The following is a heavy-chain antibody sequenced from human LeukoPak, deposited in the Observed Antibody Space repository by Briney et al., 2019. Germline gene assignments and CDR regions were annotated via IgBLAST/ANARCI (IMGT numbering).Heavy chain of an antibody. Sequence: GGSLRLSCTASGFTFSPYSMNWVRQAPGKGLEWVSSISSSSDYIYYADSVKGQFTISRDNAKNSLYLQMNSLRAEDTAVYYCARIPNSANFPNWFDPWGQGTLVTVSS. V-gene: IGHV3-21*01. CDR3: ARIPNSANFPNWFDP. D-gene: IGHD4/OR15-4a*01. J-gene: IGHJ5*02. CDR2: ISSSSDYI. CDR1: GFTFSPYS.